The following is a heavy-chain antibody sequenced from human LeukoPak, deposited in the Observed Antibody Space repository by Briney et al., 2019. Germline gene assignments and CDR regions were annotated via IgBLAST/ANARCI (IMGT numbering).Heavy chain of an antibody. Sequence: GGSLRLSCAASGFTFDDYAMPWVRQAPGKGLEWVSGISWNSGSIGYADSVKGRFTISRDNAKNSLYLQMNSLRAEDTALYYCAKDEGYGDYVGHAFDIWGQGTMVTVSS. CDR2: ISWNSGSI. V-gene: IGHV3-9*01. J-gene: IGHJ3*02. CDR1: GFTFDDYA. CDR3: AKDEGYGDYVGHAFDI. D-gene: IGHD4-17*01.